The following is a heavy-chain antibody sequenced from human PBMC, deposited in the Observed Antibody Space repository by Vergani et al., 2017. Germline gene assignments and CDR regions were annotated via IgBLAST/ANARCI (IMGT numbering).Heavy chain of an antibody. CDR2: ISGSGGNT. D-gene: IGHD2/OR15-2a*01. CDR3: AKDLGGCNSISCSYYMDV. V-gene: IGHV3-23*01. Sequence: EVQLLESGGNLIQPGGSLRLSCGASGFTFSSYAMTWVRLAPGKGLQWVSAISGSGGNTFYTDSVKGRFTISRDNSQNTVNLQMNSLRVDDTAAYYCAKDLGGCNSISCSYYMDVWGKGTTVTV. J-gene: IGHJ6*03. CDR1: GFTFSSYA.